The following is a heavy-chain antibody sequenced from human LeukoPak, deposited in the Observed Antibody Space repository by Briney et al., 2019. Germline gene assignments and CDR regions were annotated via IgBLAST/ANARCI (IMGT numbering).Heavy chain of an antibody. Sequence: SETLSLTCTVSGGSFSDYYWSWIRQPAGKGLEWIGRIYTSGSTNYNPSLKSRVTISVDTSKNQFSLKLSSVTAADTAVYYCARYRAPSSSPYFDYWGQGTLVTVSS. D-gene: IGHD6-13*01. J-gene: IGHJ4*02. CDR1: GGSFSDYY. CDR2: IYTSGST. CDR3: ARYRAPSSSPYFDY. V-gene: IGHV4-4*07.